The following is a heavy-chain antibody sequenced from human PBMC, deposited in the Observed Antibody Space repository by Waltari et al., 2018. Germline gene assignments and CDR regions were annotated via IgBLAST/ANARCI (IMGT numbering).Heavy chain of an antibody. Sequence: EMHLLESGGSLAQPGESLRLSCAASGFTFSDYAMAWVRQAPGKGLEWVSTISNSDDTTYSAESVKGRCTISRDNSKSTLFLQMNSLRADDTAIYYCAKELERKPYYYYGWDVWGQGTTVTVSS. CDR3: AKELERKPYYYYGWDV. V-gene: IGHV3-23*01. CDR1: GFTFSDYA. J-gene: IGHJ6*02. CDR2: ISNSDDTT. D-gene: IGHD1-1*01.